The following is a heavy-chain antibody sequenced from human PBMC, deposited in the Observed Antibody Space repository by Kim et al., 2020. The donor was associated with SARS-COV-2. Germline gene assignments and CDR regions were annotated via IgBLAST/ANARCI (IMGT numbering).Heavy chain of an antibody. Sequence: YYADSVKGRFTISRDNAKNSLYLQMNSLRAEDTAVYYCARDHNGDYFDYWGQGTLVTVSS. CDR3: ARDHNGDYFDY. J-gene: IGHJ4*02. D-gene: IGHD4-17*01. V-gene: IGHV3-21*01.